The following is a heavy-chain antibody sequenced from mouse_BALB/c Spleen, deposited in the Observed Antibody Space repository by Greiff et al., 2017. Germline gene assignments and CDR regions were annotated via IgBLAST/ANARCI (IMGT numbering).Heavy chain of an antibody. CDR3: ARKSGMRATYYYAMDY. D-gene: IGHD3-1*01. Sequence: EVQLMESGPDLVKPSQSLSLTCTVTGYSITSGYSWHWIRQFPGNKLEWMGYIHYSGSTNYNPSLKSRISITRDTSKNQFFLQLNSVTTEDTATYYCARKSGMRATYYYAMDYWGQGTSVTVSS. V-gene: IGHV3-1*02. CDR2: IHYSGST. J-gene: IGHJ4*01. CDR1: GYSITSGYS.